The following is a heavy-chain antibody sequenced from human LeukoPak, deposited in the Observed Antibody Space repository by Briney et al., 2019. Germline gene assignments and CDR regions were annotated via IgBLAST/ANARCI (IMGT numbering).Heavy chain of an antibody. D-gene: IGHD2-2*01. J-gene: IGHJ4*02. CDR1: GFTFTSYS. Sequence: GGSLRLSCAASGFTFTSYSMNWVRQAPGKGLEWVSTISGSGGSTYYADSVKGRFTISRDNSKNTLYLQMNSLRAEDTAVYYCAKDRSFDQLFDYWGQGTLVTVSS. V-gene: IGHV3-23*01. CDR2: ISGSGGST. CDR3: AKDRSFDQLFDY.